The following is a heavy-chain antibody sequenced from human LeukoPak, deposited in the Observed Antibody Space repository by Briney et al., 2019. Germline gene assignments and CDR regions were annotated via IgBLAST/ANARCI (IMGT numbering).Heavy chain of an antibody. V-gene: IGHV5-51*01. Sequence: GESLKISCKASGYRFTSRWIGWVRQMPGKGLEWMGIIYPGDSDTRYSPSFQGQVTISADKSISTAYLQWSSLKASDTAMYYCASSSDSSGYYYFDYWGQGTLVTVSS. J-gene: IGHJ4*02. CDR2: IYPGDSDT. CDR1: GYRFTSRW. CDR3: ASSSDSSGYYYFDY. D-gene: IGHD3-22*01.